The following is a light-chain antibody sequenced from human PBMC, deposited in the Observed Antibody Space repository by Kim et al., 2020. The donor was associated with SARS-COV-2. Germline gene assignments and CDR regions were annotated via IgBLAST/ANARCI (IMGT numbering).Light chain of an antibody. J-gene: IGLJ3*02. Sequence: GGTVTQPWGLSSGSVAASYYPSWYQKTPGQAPRTLIYSTNTRSSGVPDRCSGSILGNKAALTITGAQADDESDYYCVLYMGSGIQVFGGGTQLTVL. CDR1: SGSVAASYY. CDR2: STN. CDR3: VLYMGSGIQV. V-gene: IGLV8-61*01.